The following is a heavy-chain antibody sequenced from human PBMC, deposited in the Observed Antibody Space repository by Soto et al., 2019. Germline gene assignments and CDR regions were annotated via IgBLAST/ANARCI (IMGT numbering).Heavy chain of an antibody. J-gene: IGHJ5*02. CDR2: IYYSGST. V-gene: IGHV4-30-4*01. D-gene: IGHD6-19*01. Sequence: QVQLQESGPGLVKPSQTLSLTCTVSGGSISSGDYYWSWIRQPPGKGLEWIGYIYYSGSTYYNPSLKSRVTISVDTSKNQFSLKLSSVTAADTAVYYCARELGRQWLVFSWFDPWGQGTLVTVSS. CDR1: GGSISSGDYY. CDR3: ARELGRQWLVFSWFDP.